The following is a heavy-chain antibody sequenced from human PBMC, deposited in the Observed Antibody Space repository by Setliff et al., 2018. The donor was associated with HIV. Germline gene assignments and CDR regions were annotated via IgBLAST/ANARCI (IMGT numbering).Heavy chain of an antibody. CDR3: ATTIMVRGSLGWFDP. CDR2: IYTSGST. V-gene: IGHV4-61*09. D-gene: IGHD3-10*01. Sequence: PSETLSLTCTVSGGSISSGSYYWSWIRQPAGKGLEWIGHIYTSGSTNYNPSLKSRVTISVDTSKNQFSLKLSSVTAADTAVYYCATTIMVRGSLGWFDPWGQGTQVT. CDR1: GGSISSGSYY. J-gene: IGHJ5*02.